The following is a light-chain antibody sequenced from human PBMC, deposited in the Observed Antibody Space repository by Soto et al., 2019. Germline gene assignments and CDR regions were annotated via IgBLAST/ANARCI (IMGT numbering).Light chain of an antibody. CDR1: SSDVGTYNL. CDR2: EGN. V-gene: IGLV2-23*01. Sequence: QSALTQPASVSGSPGQSITISCTGSSSDVGTYNLVSWHQQHPGKAPKLIIYEGNKRPSGVSNRFSGSKSGNTASLTISGLQAEDEADYYCCSYAGGSXLLXXXGTKLTVL. CDR3: CSYAGGSXLL. J-gene: IGLJ2*01.